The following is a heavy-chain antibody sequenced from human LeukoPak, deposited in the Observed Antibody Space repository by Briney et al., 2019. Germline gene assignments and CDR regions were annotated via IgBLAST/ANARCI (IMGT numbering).Heavy chain of an antibody. Sequence: GGSLRLSCAASGFTFSRYTMNWVRQAPGKGLEWVSSITSSSNYIYYADSVKGRFTISRDNAKNSLYLQMNSLRAEDTAVYYCATIMICSGGSCYNYWGQGTQVTVSS. CDR1: GFTFSRYT. D-gene: IGHD2-15*01. CDR2: ITSSSNYI. CDR3: ATIMICSGGSCYNY. V-gene: IGHV3-21*01. J-gene: IGHJ4*02.